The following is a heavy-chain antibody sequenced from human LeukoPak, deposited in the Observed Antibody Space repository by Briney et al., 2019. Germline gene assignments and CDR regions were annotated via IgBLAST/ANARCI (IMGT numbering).Heavy chain of an antibody. CDR3: ARGVGLIAVAGTDYYYYYGMDV. J-gene: IGHJ6*02. D-gene: IGHD6-19*01. Sequence: PSETLSLTCTVSGGSVSSGSYYWSWIRQPPGKGLEWIGYIYYSGSTNYNPSLKSRVTISVDTSKNQFSLKLSSVTAADTAVYYCARGVGLIAVAGTDYYYYYGMDVWGQGTTVTVSS. CDR1: GGSVSSGSYY. V-gene: IGHV4-61*01. CDR2: IYYSGST.